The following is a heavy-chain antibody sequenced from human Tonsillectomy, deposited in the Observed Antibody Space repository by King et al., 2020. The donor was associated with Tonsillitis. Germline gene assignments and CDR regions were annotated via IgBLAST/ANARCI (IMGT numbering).Heavy chain of an antibody. Sequence: QLVQSGAEVKKPGESLKISCKGSGYSFTSYWIGWVRQMPGKGLEWMGIIYPGDSDTRYSPSFQGQVTISADKSISTAYLQRSSLKASDTALYYCARRGIYYDSSGYYLHYFDYWGQGTLVTVSS. CDR1: GYSFTSYW. CDR3: ARRGIYYDSSGYYLHYFDY. V-gene: IGHV5-51*01. CDR2: IYPGDSDT. D-gene: IGHD3-22*01. J-gene: IGHJ4*02.